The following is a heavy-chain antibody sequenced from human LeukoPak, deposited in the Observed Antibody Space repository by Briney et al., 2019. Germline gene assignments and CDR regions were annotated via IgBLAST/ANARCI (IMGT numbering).Heavy chain of an antibody. V-gene: IGHV1-2*02. J-gene: IGHJ4*02. Sequence: ASVKVSCKASGYSFIGYYIHWVRQAPGQGLEWMGWINPNTGDRNSAEKFQGRVTMTRDTSINTAYMELSGLRSDDTAVYSCARETAAYYFDYWGRGTLVTVSS. D-gene: IGHD1-1*01. CDR1: GYSFIGYY. CDR2: INPNTGDR. CDR3: ARETAAYYFDY.